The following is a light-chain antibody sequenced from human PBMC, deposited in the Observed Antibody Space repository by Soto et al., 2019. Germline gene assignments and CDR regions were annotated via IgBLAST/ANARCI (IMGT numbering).Light chain of an antibody. Sequence: DIQMTQSPSSLSASFGDRVTMTCRASQGIGIYLAWFQQRPGNTPKLLIYAASTLQSGVPSRFSGSGSGTDFTLTISSLQPEDVATYYCQKYNSALLTFCGGTRVEIK. V-gene: IGKV1-27*01. CDR3: QKYNSALLT. J-gene: IGKJ4*01. CDR1: QGIGIY. CDR2: AAS.